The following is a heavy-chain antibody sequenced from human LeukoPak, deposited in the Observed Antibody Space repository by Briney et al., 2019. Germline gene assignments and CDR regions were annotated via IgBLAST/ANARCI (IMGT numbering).Heavy chain of an antibody. D-gene: IGHD3-10*01. CDR3: AREPNHYYGSGSYYKGTDY. Sequence: GGSLRLSCAASGFTFSSYEMNWVRQAPGKGLEWVSYISLSGSDTYYADSVTGRFTISRDNAKNSLYLQMNSLRAEDTAVYYCAREPNHYYGSGSYYKGTDYWGQGTLVTVSS. CDR2: ISLSGSDT. CDR1: GFTFSSYE. V-gene: IGHV3-48*03. J-gene: IGHJ4*02.